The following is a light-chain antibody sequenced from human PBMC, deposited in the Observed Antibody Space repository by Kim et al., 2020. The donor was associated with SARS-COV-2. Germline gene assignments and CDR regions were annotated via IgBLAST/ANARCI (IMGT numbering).Light chain of an antibody. J-gene: IGLJ2*01. CDR2: VDH. Sequence: QSALTQPPSASGTPGQRVAISCSGSASNIGVNAVSWYQQFPGTAPRLIIYVDHQRPSGVPDRFSASKSGTSASLAIGGIQSEDEADYFCAAWDDSLGGVVFGGGTKLTVL. CDR1: ASNIGVNA. V-gene: IGLV1-44*01. CDR3: AAWDDSLGGVV.